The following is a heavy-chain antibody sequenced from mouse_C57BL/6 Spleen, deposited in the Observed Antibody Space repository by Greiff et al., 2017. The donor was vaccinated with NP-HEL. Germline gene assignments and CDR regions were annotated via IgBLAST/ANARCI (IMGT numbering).Heavy chain of an antibody. CDR3: VRQGDYYGSSPSYWYFDV. Sequence: EVHLVESGGGLVQPKGSLKLSCAASGFSFNTYAMNWVRQAPGKGLEWVARIRSKSNNYATYYADSVKDRFTISRDDSESMLYLQMNNLKTEDTAMYYCVRQGDYYGSSPSYWYFDVWGTGTTVTVSS. CDR2: IRSKSNNYAT. D-gene: IGHD1-1*01. CDR1: GFSFNTYA. J-gene: IGHJ1*03. V-gene: IGHV10-1*01.